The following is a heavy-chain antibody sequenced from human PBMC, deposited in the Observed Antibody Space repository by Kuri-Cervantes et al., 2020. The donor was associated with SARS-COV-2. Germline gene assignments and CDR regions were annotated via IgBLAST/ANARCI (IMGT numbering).Heavy chain of an antibody. J-gene: IGHJ4*02. CDR1: GFTVSSNY. CDR3: ARALGNY. CDR2: IYSGGST. V-gene: IGHV3-53*01. Sequence: LSLTCAASGFTVSSNYMSWVRQAPGKGLEWVSVIYSGGSTYYADSVKGRFTISRDNSKNTLYLQMNSLRAEDAAVYYCARALGNYWGQGTPVTVSS.